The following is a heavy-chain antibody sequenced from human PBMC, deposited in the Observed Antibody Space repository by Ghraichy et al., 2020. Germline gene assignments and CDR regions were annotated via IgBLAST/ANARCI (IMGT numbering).Heavy chain of an antibody. CDR3: ALEECDGDCFFTY. D-gene: IGHD2-21*02. V-gene: IGHV4-31*03. CDR2: IHSTGST. CDR1: GGSVNTGPYF. J-gene: IGHJ4*02. Sequence: SETLSLTCTVSGGSVNTGPYFWTWIRQHPATGLEWIGYIHSTGSTYYKSSLKSRVTVSMDTSKNQFSLRLRSVTAADSAGYYCALEECDGDCFFTYWGQGALVTVSS.